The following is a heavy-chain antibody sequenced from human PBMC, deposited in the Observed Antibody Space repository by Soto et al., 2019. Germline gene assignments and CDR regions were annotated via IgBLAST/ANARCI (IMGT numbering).Heavy chain of an antibody. CDR2: ISGSGGTA. D-gene: IGHD3-16*01. V-gene: IGHV3-23*01. CDR3: AKGGGQTWNFDY. J-gene: IGHJ4*02. Sequence: EVQLLESGGGSVQPGGSLRLSCAASGFTFSSYAMHWVRRPPGKGLEWVSSISGSGGTAYYADSVKGRFSISRDSLVKTLYLQINSLRAEDTAVYYCAKGGGQTWNFDYWGQGTLVTVS. CDR1: GFTFSSYA.